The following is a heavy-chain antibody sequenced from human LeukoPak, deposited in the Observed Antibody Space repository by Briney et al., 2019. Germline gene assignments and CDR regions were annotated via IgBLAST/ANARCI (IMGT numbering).Heavy chain of an antibody. CDR1: EFAFSTYN. CDR3: ARVAAGYSVNYFDY. CDR2: ISTGSSTT. V-gene: IGHV3-48*02. D-gene: IGHD4-23*01. Sequence: GGPLRLSCAASEFAFSTYNMNWVRQAPGKGLEWVSYISTGSSTTYYADSVKGRFTISRDNVENSLYLQMNSLRDEDTAVYYCARVAAGYSVNYFDYWGQGTLVTVSS. J-gene: IGHJ4*02.